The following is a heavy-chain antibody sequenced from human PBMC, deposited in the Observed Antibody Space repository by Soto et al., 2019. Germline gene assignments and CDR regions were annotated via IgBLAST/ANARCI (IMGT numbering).Heavy chain of an antibody. CDR2: IPQEGSDG. CDR3: ARDEGGYDILTGYYKAHHFDY. Sequence: DVQLEESGGGLVQPGESLRLSCEVSGFTLSMYSMTWVRQAPGKGLEWVAKIPQEGSDGHYVDSVKGRFTISRDNAKNSVYLQMNSLRAEDTAVYYCARDEGGYDILTGYYKAHHFDYWGQGVLVTVSS. J-gene: IGHJ4*02. CDR1: GFTLSMYS. V-gene: IGHV3-7*03. D-gene: IGHD3-9*01.